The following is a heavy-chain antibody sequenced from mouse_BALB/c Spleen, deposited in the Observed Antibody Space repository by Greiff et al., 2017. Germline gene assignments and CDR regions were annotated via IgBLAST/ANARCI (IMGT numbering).Heavy chain of an antibody. CDR1: GFTFSSYG. Sequence: DVKLVESGGGLVQPGGSLKLSCAASGFTFSSYGMSWVRQTPDKRLELVATINSNGGSTYYPDSVKGRFTISRDNAKNTLYLQMSSLKSEDTAMYYCARFTTRYYAMDYWGQGTSVTVSS. CDR2: INSNGGST. V-gene: IGHV5-6-3*01. D-gene: IGHD2-12*01. CDR3: ARFTTRYYAMDY. J-gene: IGHJ4*01.